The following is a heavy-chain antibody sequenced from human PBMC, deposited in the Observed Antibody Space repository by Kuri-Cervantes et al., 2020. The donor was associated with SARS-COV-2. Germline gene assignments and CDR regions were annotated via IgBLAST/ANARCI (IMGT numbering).Heavy chain of an antibody. J-gene: IGHJ5*02. CDR3: ARDLHCSSTSCYSPWFDP. Sequence: GESLKISCAASGFTFSPYAMHWVRQAPGKGLEWVAVISYDGSNKYYADSVKGRFTISRDNSKNTLYLQMNSLRAEDTAVYYCARDLHCSSTSCYSPWFDPWGQGTLVTVSS. CDR2: ISYDGSNK. CDR1: GFTFSPYA. D-gene: IGHD2-2*01. V-gene: IGHV3-30-3*01.